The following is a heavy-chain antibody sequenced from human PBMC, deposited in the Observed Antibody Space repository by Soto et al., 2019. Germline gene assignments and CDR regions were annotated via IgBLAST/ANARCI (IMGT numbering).Heavy chain of an antibody. CDR2: ISGSGDST. D-gene: IGHD5-18*01. CDR1: GFTFSNYA. J-gene: IGHJ4*02. V-gene: IGHV3-23*01. CDR3: VKERSGHSYADS. Sequence: EVQLLESGGGLVQPGGSLRLSCAASGFTFSNYAMSWLRQPPGKGLEWVSAISGSGDSTYYADSVKGRFTISRDNSKTTLYLQINSLRAEDSAVYYCVKERSGHSYADSWGQGTLVTVSS.